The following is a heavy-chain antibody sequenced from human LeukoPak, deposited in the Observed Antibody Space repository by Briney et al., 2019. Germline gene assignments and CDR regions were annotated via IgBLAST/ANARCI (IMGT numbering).Heavy chain of an antibody. J-gene: IGHJ4*02. Sequence: PGGSLRLSCAAPGFTFSSYAMHWVRQAPGKGLEWVAVISYDGSNKYYADSVKGRFTISRDNSKNTLYLQMNSLRAEDTAVYYCARGVEMATNFWGQGTLVTVSS. V-gene: IGHV3-30-3*01. CDR2: ISYDGSNK. CDR1: GFTFSSYA. D-gene: IGHD5-24*01. CDR3: ARGVEMATNF.